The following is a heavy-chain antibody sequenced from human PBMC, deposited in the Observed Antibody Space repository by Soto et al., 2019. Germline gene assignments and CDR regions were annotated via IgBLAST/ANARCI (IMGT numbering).Heavy chain of an antibody. D-gene: IGHD2-2*02. CDR3: ARDWCSSTRCYNSGSAYGMDV. J-gene: IGHJ6*02. Sequence: PXESLRLSCAASGFTFSSYCMHWVRQAPGKGLEWVAVIWYDGSNKYYADSVKGRFTISRDNSKNTLYLQMNSLRAEDTAVYYCARDWCSSTRCYNSGSAYGMDVWGQGTTVT. CDR1: GFTFSSYC. V-gene: IGHV3-33*01. CDR2: IWYDGSNK.